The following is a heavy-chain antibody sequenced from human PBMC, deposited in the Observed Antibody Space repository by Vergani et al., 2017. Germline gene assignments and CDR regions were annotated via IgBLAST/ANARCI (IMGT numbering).Heavy chain of an antibody. Sequence: QVQLVESGGGVVQPGRSLRLSCAASGFTFSSYAMHWVRQAPGKGLEWVAVISYDGSNKYYADSVKGRFTISRDNSKNTLYLQMNSLRAEDTAVYYCARGSSSSWYNRYRTEYYYYGMDVWGQGTTVTVSS. J-gene: IGHJ6*02. CDR1: GFTFSSYA. CDR3: ARGSSSSWYNRYRTEYYYYGMDV. D-gene: IGHD6-13*01. CDR2: ISYDGSNK. V-gene: IGHV3-30*01.